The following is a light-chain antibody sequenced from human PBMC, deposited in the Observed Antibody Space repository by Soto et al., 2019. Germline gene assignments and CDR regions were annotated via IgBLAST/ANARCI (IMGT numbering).Light chain of an antibody. CDR1: SSDVGSYNR. V-gene: IGLV2-18*01. CDR2: EVS. Sequence: QSALTQPPSVSGSPGQSVTISCTGTSSDVGSYNRVSWYQQHPGTAPKLMIYEVSNRPSGVPDRFSGSKSGNTASLTISGLQAEDEADYYCSLYTSSSTFVFGGGTKLTVL. J-gene: IGLJ2*01. CDR3: SLYTSSSTFV.